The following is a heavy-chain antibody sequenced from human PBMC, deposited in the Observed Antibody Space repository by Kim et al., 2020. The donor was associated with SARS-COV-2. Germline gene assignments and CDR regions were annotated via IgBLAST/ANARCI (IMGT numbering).Heavy chain of an antibody. Sequence: ARPVKGRFTISRDNTKNTMYLQMNSLGAEDTAVDYCTRDLGGDSYGLGYWGQGTLVTVSS. J-gene: IGHJ4*02. CDR3: TRDLGGDSYGLGY. D-gene: IGHD5-18*01. V-gene: IGHV3-53*01.